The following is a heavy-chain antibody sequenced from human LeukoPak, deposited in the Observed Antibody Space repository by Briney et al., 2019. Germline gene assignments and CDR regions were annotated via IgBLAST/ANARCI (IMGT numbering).Heavy chain of an antibody. D-gene: IGHD3-10*01. Sequence: GGSLRLSCAASGLTFSSYAMHWVRQAPGKGLEWVAVISYDGSNKYYADSVKGRFTISRDNSKNTLYLQMNSLRAEDTAVYYCAREAHYYGSGSYQYYFDYWGQGTLVTVSS. J-gene: IGHJ4*02. CDR2: ISYDGSNK. CDR3: AREAHYYGSGSYQYYFDY. CDR1: GLTFSSYA. V-gene: IGHV3-30-3*01.